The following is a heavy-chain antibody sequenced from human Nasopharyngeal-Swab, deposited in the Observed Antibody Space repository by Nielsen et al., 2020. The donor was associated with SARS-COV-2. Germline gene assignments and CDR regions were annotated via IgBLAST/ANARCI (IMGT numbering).Heavy chain of an antibody. CDR3: ARPTVYSNFEY. J-gene: IGHJ4*02. CDR1: GYSFTNFW. CDR2: IFPFDSET. Sequence: GESLKISCQASGYSFTNFWIAWVCQMPGKGLEWMGIIFPFDSETRYSPSFQGQVTMSVDKSATTAYLQWNSLRASDTATYYCARPTVYSNFEYWGQGTLVTVSS. D-gene: IGHD4-11*01. V-gene: IGHV5-51*01.